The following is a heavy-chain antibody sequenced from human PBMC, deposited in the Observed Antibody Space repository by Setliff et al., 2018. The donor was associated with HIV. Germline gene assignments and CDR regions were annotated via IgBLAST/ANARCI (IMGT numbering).Heavy chain of an antibody. V-gene: IGHV1-3*01. J-gene: IGHJ4*02. CDR1: GYTFTSYA. CDR3: LRRATAAEVFDY. D-gene: IGHD6-13*01. CDR2: INAGTGDT. Sequence: ASVKVSCKASGYTFTSYAMHWVRQAPGQRLEWMAWINAGTGDTSYSEKFQGRLTITRDTSANTAYMELSNLRSEDTAIYYCLRRATAAEVFDYWGQGTLVTVSS.